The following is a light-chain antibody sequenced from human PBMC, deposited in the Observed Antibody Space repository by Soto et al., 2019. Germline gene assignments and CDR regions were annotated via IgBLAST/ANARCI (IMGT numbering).Light chain of an antibody. CDR2: EVS. J-gene: IGLJ3*02. Sequence: QSVLTQPASVSGSPGQSITISCTGTSSDVGSYNYVSWYQQHPGKAPKLMIYEVSNRPLGVSNRFSGSKSGNTAFPTISGLPADEEAKYYCSSYTSISTRVFGGGTQLTVL. CDR3: SSYTSISTRV. CDR1: SSDVGSYNY. V-gene: IGLV2-14*01.